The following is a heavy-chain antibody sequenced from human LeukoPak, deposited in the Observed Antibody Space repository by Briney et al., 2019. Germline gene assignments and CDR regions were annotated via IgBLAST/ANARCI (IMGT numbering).Heavy chain of an antibody. J-gene: IGHJ4*02. D-gene: IGHD5-12*01. CDR3: ATGSDYAYSYYFDY. CDR2: IIPIFGTA. CDR1: GGTFTSYA. V-gene: IGHV1-69*05. Sequence: ASVKVSCKASGGTFTSYAISWVRQAPGPGLEWMGGIIPIFGTANYAQKFQGRVTITTDESTSTAYMELSSPRSEDTAVYYCATGSDYAYSYYFDYWGQGTLVTVSS.